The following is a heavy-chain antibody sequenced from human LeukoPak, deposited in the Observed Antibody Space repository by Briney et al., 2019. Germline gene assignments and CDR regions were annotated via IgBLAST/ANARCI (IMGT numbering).Heavy chain of an antibody. D-gene: IGHD3-10*01. CDR2: ISSSSSYI. J-gene: IGHJ4*02. CDR3: ARDAVASNYYGSGSYGYYFDY. CDR1: GFTFSSYS. V-gene: IGHV3-21*01. Sequence: KPGGSLRLSCAASGFTFSSYSMNWVRQAPAKGLEWVSSISSSSSYIYYADSVKGRFTISRDNAKNSLYLQMNSLRAEDTAVYYCARDAVASNYYGSGSYGYYFDYWGQGTLVTVSS.